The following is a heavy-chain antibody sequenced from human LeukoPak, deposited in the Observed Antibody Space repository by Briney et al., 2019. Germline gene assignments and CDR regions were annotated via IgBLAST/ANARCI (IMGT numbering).Heavy chain of an antibody. CDR1: GFTFSSYW. D-gene: IGHD3-22*01. V-gene: IGHV3-48*04. J-gene: IGHJ4*02. CDR2: ISSSGSTI. Sequence: GGSLRLSCAASGFTFSSYWMNWVRQAPGKGLEWVSYISSSGSTIYYADSVKGRFTISRDNAKNSLYLQMNSLRAEDTAVYYCAKDWAYYYDSSGCSDYWGQGTLVTISS. CDR3: AKDWAYYYDSSGCSDY.